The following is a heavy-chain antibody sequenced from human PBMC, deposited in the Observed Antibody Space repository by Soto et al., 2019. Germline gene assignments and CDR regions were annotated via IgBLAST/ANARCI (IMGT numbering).Heavy chain of an antibody. CDR1: GFTFSSYS. CDR3: ARESEQWLVPDFDY. V-gene: IGHV3-48*02. J-gene: IGHJ4*02. Sequence: GGSLRLSCAASGFTFSSYSMNWVRQAQGKGLEWDSYISSCSTIYYADSVKGRFPISRDNAKNSLYLQMNRLRDEDTAVYYCARESEQWLVPDFDYWGQGTLVPAS. D-gene: IGHD6-19*01. CDR2: ISSCSTI.